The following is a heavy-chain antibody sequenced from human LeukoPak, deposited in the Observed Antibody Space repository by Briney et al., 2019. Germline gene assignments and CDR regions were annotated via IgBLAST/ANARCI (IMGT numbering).Heavy chain of an antibody. CDR3: ARVGPLNGDYPDY. J-gene: IGHJ4*02. Sequence: GASVKVSCKTSGYTFTSYAMNWLRQAPGQGLEWMGWINTNTGNPTYAQGFTGRFVFSLDTSVSTAYLQISSLKAADTAVYYCARVGPLNGDYPDYWGQGTLVTVSS. CDR1: GYTFTSYA. V-gene: IGHV7-4-1*02. D-gene: IGHD4-17*01. CDR2: INTNTGNP.